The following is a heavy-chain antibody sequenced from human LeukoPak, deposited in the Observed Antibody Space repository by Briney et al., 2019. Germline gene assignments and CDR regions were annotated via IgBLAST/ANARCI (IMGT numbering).Heavy chain of an antibody. D-gene: IGHD3-22*01. V-gene: IGHV1-18*01. CDR3: ARDSSPMVVVVIMDY. CDR1: GYAFRIYG. CDR2: ISGYNGNT. Sequence: AAGKGSCHASGYAFRIYGISWVRQASGQGPEWMGWISGYNGNTEYAQKFQGRVTLTTDTSTSTAYMELKSLRSDDTAVYYCARDSSPMVVVVIMDYWGQGTLVTVSS. J-gene: IGHJ4*02.